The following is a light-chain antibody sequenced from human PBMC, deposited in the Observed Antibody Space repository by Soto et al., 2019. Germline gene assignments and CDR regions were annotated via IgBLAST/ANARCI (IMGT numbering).Light chain of an antibody. CDR2: LNSDGSH. CDR1: SGHSSYA. Sequence: QPVLTQSPSASASLGASVKSTCTLSSGHSSYAIAWHQQQPEKGPRYLMKLNSDGSHSKGDGIPDRFSGSSSGAERYLTISSLQSEDEADYYCQTWGTGIQVFGGETKLTVL. CDR3: QTWGTGIQV. J-gene: IGLJ3*02. V-gene: IGLV4-69*01.